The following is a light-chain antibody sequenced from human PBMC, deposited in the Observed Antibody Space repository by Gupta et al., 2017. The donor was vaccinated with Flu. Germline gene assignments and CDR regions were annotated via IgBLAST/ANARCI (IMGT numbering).Light chain of an antibody. V-gene: IGLV1-40*01. CDR3: QSYDRSLGGVV. CDR2: GNK. J-gene: IGLJ2*01. Sequence: QSVLTQPPSVSGAPGQQVTISCTGSSSNIGVGFDVHWYQHLPGTAPQLLIYGNKNRPSGVPDRFSGSKSGTSASLAITGLQAEDEADYYCQSYDRSLGGVVFGGGTKLTVL. CDR1: SSNIGVGFD.